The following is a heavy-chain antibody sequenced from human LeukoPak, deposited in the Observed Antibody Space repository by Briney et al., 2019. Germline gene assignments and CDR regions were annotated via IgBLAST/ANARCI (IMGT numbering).Heavy chain of an antibody. D-gene: IGHD2-21*01. CDR2: INPINGDT. Sequence: GASVKVSCRTSGHTFTAQYMHWVRQAPGQGLEWMGWINPINGDTKYAQSFLGRVTMTRDTSTTTAYMELSSLRSDDTAIYFCASYPRNIPTPPFDYWGQGTLVTVSS. J-gene: IGHJ4*02. CDR1: GHTFTAQY. V-gene: IGHV1-2*02. CDR3: ASYPRNIPTPPFDY.